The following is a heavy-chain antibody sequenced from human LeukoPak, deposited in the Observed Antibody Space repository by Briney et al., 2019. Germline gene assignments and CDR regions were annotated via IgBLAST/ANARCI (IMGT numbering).Heavy chain of an antibody. CDR2: ISGSGGST. CDR3: AKDRGVVIIRDDY. V-gene: IGHV3-23*01. CDR1: GFTISNYA. Sequence: GGSPRLSCAASGFTISNYAMSWVRRAPGKGLEWVSAISGSGGSTYYADSVKGRFTISRDNSKNTLYLQMNSLRAEDTAVYYCAKDRGVVIIRDDYWGQGTLVTVSS. J-gene: IGHJ4*02. D-gene: IGHD3-3*01.